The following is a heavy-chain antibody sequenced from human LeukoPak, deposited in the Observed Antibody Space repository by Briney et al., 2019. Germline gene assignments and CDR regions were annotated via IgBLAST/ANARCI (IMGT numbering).Heavy chain of an antibody. D-gene: IGHD2-2*01. V-gene: IGHV3-30*19. CDR2: ISYDGSNN. Sequence: GGSLRLSCVASGFTFSSSWMSWVRQAPGKGLEWVAVISYDGSNNYYADSVRGRFTISRDNSKNTLYLQMNSLRTEDTAVYYCARGRGCSSTRCYSGFDYWGQGTLVTVSS. J-gene: IGHJ4*02. CDR1: GFTFSSSW. CDR3: ARGRGCSSTRCYSGFDY.